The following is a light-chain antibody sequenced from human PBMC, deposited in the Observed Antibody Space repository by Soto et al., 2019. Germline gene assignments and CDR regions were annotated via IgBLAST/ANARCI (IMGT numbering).Light chain of an antibody. J-gene: IGLJ1*01. CDR1: NSEFGSYNL. Sequence: SALTPPASVSGSPGQSITISFPRTNSEFGSYNLVSWYQQHPGKAPKLMIYEGSKRPSGVSNRFSGSKSGNTASLTISGLQAEDEADYYCCSYAGSSTSYVFGTGTKVTVL. CDR3: CSYAGSSTSYV. CDR2: EGS. V-gene: IGLV2-23*01.